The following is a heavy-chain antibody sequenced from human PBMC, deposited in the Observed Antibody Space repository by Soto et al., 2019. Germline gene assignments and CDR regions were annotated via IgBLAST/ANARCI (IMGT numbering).Heavy chain of an antibody. V-gene: IGHV1-8*01. Sequence: QVQLVQSGAEVKKPGASVKDSCKASGYTFTSYDINWVRQATGQGLEWMGWMNPTSGNTGYAQKFQGRVTMTRNTSISTAYMELSSLRSQDTAVYSGARSTNDYGDRHWGQGIQVTVSS. D-gene: IGHD4-17*01. CDR1: GYTFTSYD. CDR2: MNPTSGNT. CDR3: ARSTNDYGDRH. J-gene: IGHJ4*02.